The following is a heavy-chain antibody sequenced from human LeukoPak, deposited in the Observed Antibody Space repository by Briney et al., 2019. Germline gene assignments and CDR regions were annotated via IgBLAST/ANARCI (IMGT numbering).Heavy chain of an antibody. CDR3: ATYIVVPAAIERYYFDY. D-gene: IGHD2-2*02. Sequence: ASVKVSCKVSGYTLTELSMHWVRQAPGKGLEWMGGFDPEDGETIYPQKFQGRVTMTEDTSTDTAYMELSSLRSEDTAVYYCATYIVVPAAIERYYFDYWGQGTLVTVSS. CDR1: GYTLTELS. V-gene: IGHV1-24*01. CDR2: FDPEDGET. J-gene: IGHJ4*02.